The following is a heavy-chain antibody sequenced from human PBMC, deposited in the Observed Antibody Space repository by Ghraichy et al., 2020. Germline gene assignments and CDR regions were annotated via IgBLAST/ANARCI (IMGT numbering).Heavy chain of an antibody. CDR3: ARARERLTTVTALADY. J-gene: IGHJ4*02. Sequence: GGSLRLSCAASGFTFSSYSMNWVRQAPGKGLEWVSSISSSSSYIYYADSVKGRFTISRDNAKNSLYLQMNSLRAEDTAVYYCARARERLTTVTALADYWGQGTLVTVSS. V-gene: IGHV3-21*01. CDR1: GFTFSSYS. CDR2: ISSSSSYI. D-gene: IGHD4-17*01.